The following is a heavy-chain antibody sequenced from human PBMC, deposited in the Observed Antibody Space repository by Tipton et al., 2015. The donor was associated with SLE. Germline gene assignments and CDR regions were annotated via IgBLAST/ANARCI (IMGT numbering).Heavy chain of an antibody. CDR1: GGSLRSYY. Sequence: TLSLTCTVSGGSLRSYYWTWIRQPAGKGLEWIGRVYFGGSTNYNPSLKNRVTISIDTSKNHFSLKLSSVTAADTAVYYCARGYCSAGSCSPADYWGQGTLVTVSS. CDR3: ARGYCSAGSCSPADY. J-gene: IGHJ4*02. V-gene: IGHV4-4*07. CDR2: VYFGGST. D-gene: IGHD2-15*01.